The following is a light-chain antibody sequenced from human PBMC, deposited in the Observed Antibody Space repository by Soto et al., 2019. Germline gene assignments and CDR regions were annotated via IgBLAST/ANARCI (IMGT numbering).Light chain of an antibody. J-gene: IGKJ5*01. Sequence: DILMTHSPLSLPFTPAQPSSISWRSSQSLLHSNGYNYLDWYLQKPGQSPQLLIYLGSNRSSGVPDRFSGSGSGTDFTLKISRVEAEDVGVYYCMQALQTPITFGQGTRLEIK. CDR3: MQALQTPIT. CDR2: LGS. V-gene: IGKV2-28*01. CDR1: QSLLHSNGYNY.